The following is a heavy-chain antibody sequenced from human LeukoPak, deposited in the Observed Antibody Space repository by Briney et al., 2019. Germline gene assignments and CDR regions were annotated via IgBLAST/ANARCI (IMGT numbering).Heavy chain of an antibody. CDR2: ISAYNGNT. CDR3: ARGSVVITADAFDI. J-gene: IGHJ3*02. Sequence: RASVKVSCKASGYAFTSYGISWVRQAPGQGLEWMGWISAYNGNTNYAQKLQGRVTMTTDTSTSTAYMELRSLRSDDTAVYYCARGSVVITADAFDIWGQGTMVTVSS. D-gene: IGHD3-22*01. CDR1: GYAFTSYG. V-gene: IGHV1-18*01.